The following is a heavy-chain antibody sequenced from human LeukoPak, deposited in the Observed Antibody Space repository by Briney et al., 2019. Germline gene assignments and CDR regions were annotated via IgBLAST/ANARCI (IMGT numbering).Heavy chain of an antibody. CDR3: ASVLVGAFDI. CDR1: GFTFSSYW. D-gene: IGHD2-15*01. CDR2: IKQEGSEK. J-gene: IGHJ3*02. Sequence: GGSLRLFCAASGFTFSSYWMSWVRQAPGKGREWGANIKQEGSEKYYVDSVKGRFTNSKDNAKSSLYLQMNSLRSEDTAVYYCASVLVGAFDIWGQGKMVTVSS. V-gene: IGHV3-7*01.